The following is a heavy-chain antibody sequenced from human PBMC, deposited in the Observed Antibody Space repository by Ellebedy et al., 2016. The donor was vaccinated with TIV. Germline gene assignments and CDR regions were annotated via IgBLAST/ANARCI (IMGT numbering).Heavy chain of an antibody. D-gene: IGHD3-16*01. Sequence: GESLKISCAASGFSFRSYWMSWVRQAPGKGLEWVANIYQDGGVQYYVDSVQGRFTISRDNADNSLFLQMNSQRAEDTAVYYCARRGSYGDYAVQINSWFDTWGRGTLVAVSS. CDR2: IYQDGGVQ. J-gene: IGHJ5*02. CDR3: ARRGSYGDYAVQINSWFDT. V-gene: IGHV3-7*01. CDR1: GFSFRSYW.